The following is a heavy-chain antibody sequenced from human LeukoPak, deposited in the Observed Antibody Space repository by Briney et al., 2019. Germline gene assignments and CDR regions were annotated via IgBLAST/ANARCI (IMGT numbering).Heavy chain of an antibody. CDR2: IYYSGST. J-gene: IGHJ5*02. D-gene: IGHD2-2*01. CDR1: GGSISSGGYY. CDR3: ARVVVVVPAANRRGHWFDP. V-gene: IGHV4-30-4*01. Sequence: SETLSLTCTVSGGSISSGGYYWSWIRQPPGEGLEWIGYIYYSGSTYYHPSLKSRVTISLDTSKNQFSLKLSSVTAADTAVYYCARVVVVVPAANRRGHWFDPWGQGTLVTVSS.